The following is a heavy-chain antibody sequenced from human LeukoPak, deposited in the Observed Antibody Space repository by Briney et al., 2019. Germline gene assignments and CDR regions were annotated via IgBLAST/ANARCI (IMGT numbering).Heavy chain of an antibody. CDR1: GFTFSSYA. D-gene: IGHD1-14*01. Sequence: GGSLRLSCAASGFTFSSYAMHWVRQAPGKGLEWVTVISYDGRNKYYVDSVKGRFTISRDNSKNTLYLQMNSLRVEDTAVYYCAKGRTQGGYWGQGTLVTVSS. CDR3: AKGRTQGGY. J-gene: IGHJ4*02. V-gene: IGHV3-30*18. CDR2: ISYDGRNK.